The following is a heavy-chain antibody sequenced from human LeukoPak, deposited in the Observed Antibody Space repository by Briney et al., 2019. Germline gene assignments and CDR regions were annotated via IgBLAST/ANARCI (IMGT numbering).Heavy chain of an antibody. V-gene: IGHV1-8*01. CDR2: MNPNSGNT. J-gene: IGHJ6*03. Sequence: ASVKVSCKASGYTFTSYDINWVRQATGQGLEWMGWMNPNSGNTGYAQKFQGRVTMTRSTSISTAYMELSSLRSEDTAVYCCAILYSSSWYSYYYYYMDVWGKGTTVTVSS. D-gene: IGHD6-13*01. CDR1: GYTFTSYD. CDR3: AILYSSSWYSYYYYYMDV.